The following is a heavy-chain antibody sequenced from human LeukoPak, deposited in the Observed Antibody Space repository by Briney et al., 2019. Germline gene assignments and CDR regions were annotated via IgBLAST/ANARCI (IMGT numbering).Heavy chain of an antibody. D-gene: IGHD1-26*01. Sequence: PGGSLRLSCAASGFTFSNYWMFWVRQAPGKGLEWVANIKQDETEIYYADSMKGRFTISRDNAKRSLYLQMSNLRVEDTAVYYCARLNWDDGEVSGFDQWGQGILVTVSS. CDR3: ARLNWDDGEVSGFDQ. CDR2: IKQDETEI. J-gene: IGHJ5*02. CDR1: GFTFSNYW. V-gene: IGHV3-7*01.